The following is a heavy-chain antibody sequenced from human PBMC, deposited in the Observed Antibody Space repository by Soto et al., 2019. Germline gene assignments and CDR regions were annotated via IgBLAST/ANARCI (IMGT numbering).Heavy chain of an antibody. V-gene: IGHV3-23*01. J-gene: IGHJ3*02. CDR3: AKESILAAAVPDAFDS. Sequence: GGSLRLSCAASGFTFSSDAMSWVRQAPGKGLEWVSAISGSGGSTYYADSVKGRFTISRDNSKNTLYLQMNSLRAEDTAVYYCAKESILAAAVPDAFDSWGQGTMVTVSS. CDR1: GFTFSSDA. D-gene: IGHD6-13*01. CDR2: ISGSGGST.